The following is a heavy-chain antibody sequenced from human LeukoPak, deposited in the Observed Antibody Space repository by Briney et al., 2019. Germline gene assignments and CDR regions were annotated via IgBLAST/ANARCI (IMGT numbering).Heavy chain of an antibody. CDR3: ARGALGPHYFDP. V-gene: IGHV3-7*01. CDR2: IKQDGSER. CDR1: GFTLSSYW. Sequence: GGSLRLSCAASGFTLSSYWMSWVRQAPGKGLEWVANIKQDGSERYYVDSVKGRFTISRDNAKNSLYLQMNSLRAEDTAVYYCARGALGPHYFDPWGQGTLVTVSS. J-gene: IGHJ5*02. D-gene: IGHD1-26*01.